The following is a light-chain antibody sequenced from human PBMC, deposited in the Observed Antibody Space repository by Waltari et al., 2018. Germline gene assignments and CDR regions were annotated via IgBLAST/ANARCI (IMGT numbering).Light chain of an antibody. Sequence: EIVLTQSPGTLSLSPGERATLSCRASQSVRSSYLAWYQHKPGQAPRLLLYGASRRATGIADRFSGSGSGTDFNLTISRLEPEDFAVYYCQQYGNSPRTFGQGTRLEIK. V-gene: IGKV3-20*01. CDR3: QQYGNSPRT. J-gene: IGKJ2*02. CDR1: QSVRSSY. CDR2: GAS.